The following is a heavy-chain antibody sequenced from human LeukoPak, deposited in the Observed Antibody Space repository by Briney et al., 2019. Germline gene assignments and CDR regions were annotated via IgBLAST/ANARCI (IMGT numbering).Heavy chain of an antibody. CDR3: AKDPGGRSNWFDP. Sequence: GGSLRLSCSASGFTFSSYAMHWVRQAPGKGLEYVSSISSEGGSTYYADSVKGRFTISRDNSKSTLYLQMNSLRAEDTAVYYCAKDPGGRSNWFDPWGQGALVTVSS. CDR2: ISSEGGST. D-gene: IGHD3-10*01. V-gene: IGHV3-64*04. J-gene: IGHJ5*02. CDR1: GFTFSSYA.